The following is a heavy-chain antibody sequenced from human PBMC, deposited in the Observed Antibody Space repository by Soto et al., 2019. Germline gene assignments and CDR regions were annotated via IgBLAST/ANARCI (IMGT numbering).Heavy chain of an antibody. Sequence: GASVKVSCKASGFTFTSSAMQWVRQARGQRLEWIGWIVVGSGNTNYAQKFQERVTITRDMSTSTAYMELSSLRSEDTAVYYCAAERYCSGGSCSSDAFDIWGQGTMVTVSS. V-gene: IGHV1-58*02. D-gene: IGHD2-15*01. CDR1: GFTFTSSA. CDR3: AAERYCSGGSCSSDAFDI. CDR2: IVVGSGNT. J-gene: IGHJ3*02.